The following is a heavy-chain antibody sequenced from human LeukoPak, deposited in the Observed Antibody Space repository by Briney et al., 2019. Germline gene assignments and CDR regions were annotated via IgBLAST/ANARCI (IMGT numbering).Heavy chain of an antibody. CDR1: GYTFTGYY. Sequence: GASVKVSCKASGYTFTGYYMNWVRQAPGQGLEWMGWINSDSGFTKYAQKFQGRVTMTRDTSITTVYMDLTRLTSDDTAVYYRARNFDMKGSDPWGQGTLVTVSS. CDR3: ARNFDMKGSDP. J-gene: IGHJ5*02. D-gene: IGHD3-9*01. V-gene: IGHV1-2*02. CDR2: INSDSGFT.